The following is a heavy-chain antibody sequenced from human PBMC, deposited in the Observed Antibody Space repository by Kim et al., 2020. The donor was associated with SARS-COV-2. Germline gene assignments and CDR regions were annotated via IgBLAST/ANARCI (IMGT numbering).Heavy chain of an antibody. D-gene: IGHD2-8*02. Sequence: SVKVSCKASGCTFSSYGISWVRQAPGQGLEWMGWISPFLEKANYAQKFQGRVTITADRSTSTAYMELSSLRSDDTAVYYCAKDGSGYWAGGGCQVFAYWGQGTLVTVSS. CDR3: AKDGSGYWAGGGCQVFAY. J-gene: IGHJ4*02. CDR2: ISPFLEKA. V-gene: IGHV1-69*10. CDR1: GCTFSSYG.